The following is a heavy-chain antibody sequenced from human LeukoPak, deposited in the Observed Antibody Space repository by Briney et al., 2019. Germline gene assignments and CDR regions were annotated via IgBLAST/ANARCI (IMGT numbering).Heavy chain of an antibody. CDR2: IWYDGRNQ. Sequence: GSSLRLSCAASGFTFSRYGMHWARQAPGKGLEWVATIWYDGRNQKYGDSVKGRFTISRDNSKNTLYLEMTSLRADDTAVYYCAKIVGSGVGSPYFDLDAWGQGTTVIVSS. J-gene: IGHJ6*02. D-gene: IGHD3-10*01. CDR1: GFTFSRYG. CDR3: AKIVGSGVGSPYFDLDA. V-gene: IGHV3-33*06.